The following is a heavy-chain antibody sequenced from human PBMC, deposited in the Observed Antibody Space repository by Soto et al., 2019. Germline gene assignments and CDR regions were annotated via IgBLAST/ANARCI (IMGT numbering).Heavy chain of an antibody. D-gene: IGHD3-10*01. V-gene: IGHV4-59*01. CDR3: ARAPRGNYGYPSYFDY. CDR1: GGSSISYY. J-gene: IGHJ4*02. CDR2: IYYSGST. Sequence: LETLPHTCTVSGGSSISYYWSWIRQPPGKGLEWIGYIYYSGSTNYNPSLKSRVTISVDTSKNQFSLKLSSVTAADTAVYYCARAPRGNYGYPSYFDYWGQGTLVTVSS.